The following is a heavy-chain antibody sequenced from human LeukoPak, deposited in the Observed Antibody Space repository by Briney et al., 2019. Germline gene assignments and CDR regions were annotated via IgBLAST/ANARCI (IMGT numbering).Heavy chain of an antibody. CDR1: GYTFTGYY. Sequence: GASVKVSCKASGYTFTGYYMHWVRQAPGQGLEWMGRINPNSGDTKYAQKFQGRVTMAGDTSITTAYMELSSLRSDDTAMYSCARENTLDNWGQGTLVTVSS. CDR2: INPNSGDT. V-gene: IGHV1-2*06. J-gene: IGHJ4*02. CDR3: ARENTLDN.